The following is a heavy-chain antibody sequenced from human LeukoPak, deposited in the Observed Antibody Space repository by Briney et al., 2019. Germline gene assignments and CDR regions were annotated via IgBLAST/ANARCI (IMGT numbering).Heavy chain of an antibody. CDR2: INPNSGGT. CDR3: ARNRVVVPAAKASWFDP. CDR1: GYTFTGYY. J-gene: IGHJ5*02. V-gene: IGHV1-2*02. D-gene: IGHD2-2*01. Sequence: ASVKVSCKASGYTFTGYYMHWVRQAPGQGLEWMGWINPNSGGTNYAQKFQGRVTMTRDTSISTAYTELSRLRSDDTAVYYCARNRVVVPAAKASWFDPWGQGSLVTVSS.